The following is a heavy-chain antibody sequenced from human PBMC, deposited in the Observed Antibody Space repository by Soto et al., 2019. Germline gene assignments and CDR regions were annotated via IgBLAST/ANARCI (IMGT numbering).Heavy chain of an antibody. V-gene: IGHV3-74*01. D-gene: IGHD1-26*01. CDR2: INGDETST. J-gene: IGHJ4*02. Sequence: PGGSLRLSCAASGFAFSSYWMHWVRQAPGKGLVWVSRINGDETSTVYAGSVKGRFTISRDNAKNTLYLEINSLRAEDTAVYYCARAGTAWENYFAYWGLGTLVTVSS. CDR1: GFAFSSYW. CDR3: ARAGTAWENYFAY.